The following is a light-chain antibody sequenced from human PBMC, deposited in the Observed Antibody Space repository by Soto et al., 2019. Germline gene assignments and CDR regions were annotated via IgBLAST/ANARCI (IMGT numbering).Light chain of an antibody. CDR3: QAYDYSLTAFV. Sequence: QAVLTQPPSMSGAPGQRVTISCTGNNSNLGAGYDVHWYQQLPGAAPKLVIFGNRNRPSGVPERFSGSKSGTSASLAITGLQAEDEADYYCQAYDYSLTAFVFGGGTKLTVL. V-gene: IGLV1-40*01. J-gene: IGLJ3*02. CDR1: NSNLGAGYD. CDR2: GNR.